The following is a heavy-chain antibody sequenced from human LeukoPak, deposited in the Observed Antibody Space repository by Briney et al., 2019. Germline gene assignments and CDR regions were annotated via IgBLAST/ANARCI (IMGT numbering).Heavy chain of an antibody. CDR2: NSGGT. V-gene: IGHV1-2*02. CDR3: ARETYYYDSSGYYQDY. D-gene: IGHD3-22*01. Sequence: NSGGTNYAQKFQGRVTMTRDTSISTAYMELSRLRSDDTAVYYCARETYYYDSSGYYQDYWGQGTLVTVSS. J-gene: IGHJ4*02.